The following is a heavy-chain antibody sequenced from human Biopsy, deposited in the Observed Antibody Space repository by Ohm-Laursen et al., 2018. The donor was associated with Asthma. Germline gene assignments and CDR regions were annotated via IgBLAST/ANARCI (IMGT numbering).Heavy chain of an antibody. J-gene: IGHJ4*02. V-gene: IGHV3-53*01. CDR3: ARGDSSGWSHYYFDY. Sequence: SLRLSCAASGFTVSRDHMFWVRQAPGKGLEWVSVIYSGETSHTADSVRGRFTISRDFSKNTLHLQMPSLRVEDTAVYYCARGDSSGWSHYYFDYWGQGTLVTVSS. D-gene: IGHD6-19*01. CDR2: IYSGETS. CDR1: GFTVSRDH.